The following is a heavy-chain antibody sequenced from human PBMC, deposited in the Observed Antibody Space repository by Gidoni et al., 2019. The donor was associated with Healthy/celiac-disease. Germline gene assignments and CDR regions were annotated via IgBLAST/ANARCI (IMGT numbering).Heavy chain of an antibody. Sequence: QVQLVQSGAEVKKPGSSVKVSCKASGCTFSSYAISCVRQAPGQVLEWMGGIIPIFGTANYAQKFQGRVTITADESTSTAYMELSSLRSEDTAVYYCARNVRADAFDIWGQGTMVTVSS. CDR2: IIPIFGTA. CDR3: ARNVRADAFDI. J-gene: IGHJ3*02. CDR1: GCTFSSYA. V-gene: IGHV1-69*01.